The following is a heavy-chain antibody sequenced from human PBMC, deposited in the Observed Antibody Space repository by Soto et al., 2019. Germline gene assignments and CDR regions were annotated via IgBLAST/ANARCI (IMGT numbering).Heavy chain of an antibody. V-gene: IGHV4-59*01. D-gene: IGHD2-2*02. CDR2: MHYNGYT. Sequence: PSETLSLTCPVSSDSISNYYCSWFRQPPGKGLEWIGYMHYNGYTSYNPSLRSRVTISVDTSKNQFSLKLSSVTAADTAVYYCARGYCSSTICYIWDNWFDPWGQGTLVTVSS. CDR3: ARGYCSSTICYIWDNWFDP. J-gene: IGHJ5*02. CDR1: SDSISNYY.